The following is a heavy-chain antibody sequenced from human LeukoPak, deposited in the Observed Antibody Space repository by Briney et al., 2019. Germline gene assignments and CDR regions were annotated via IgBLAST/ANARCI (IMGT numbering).Heavy chain of an antibody. CDR2: ISGSGGST. CDR3: GSQPEGYFDY. D-gene: IGHD1-14*01. V-gene: IGHV3-23*01. Sequence: GGSLRLSCAASGFTFSSYAMSWVRQAPGKGLEWVSAISGSGGSTFYADSVKGRFTISRDNSKNTLYLQMNSLRAEDTAVYYCGSQPEGYFDYWGQGTLVTVSS. J-gene: IGHJ4*02. CDR1: GFTFSSYA.